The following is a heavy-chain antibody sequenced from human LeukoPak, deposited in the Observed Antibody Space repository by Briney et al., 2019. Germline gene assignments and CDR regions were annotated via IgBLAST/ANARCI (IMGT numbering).Heavy chain of an antibody. CDR2: INPNSGGT. V-gene: IGHV1-2*02. CDR1: GYTFTGYY. D-gene: IGHD3-9*01. J-gene: IGHJ4*02. Sequence: GASVKVSCKASGYTFTGYYMHWVRQAPGQGLEWMGWINPNSGGTNYAQKFQGRVTVTRDTSISTAYMELSRLRSDDTAVYYCARDQLLRYFDWLLPYEYYFDYWGQGTLVTVSS. CDR3: ARDQLLRYFDWLLPYEYYFDY.